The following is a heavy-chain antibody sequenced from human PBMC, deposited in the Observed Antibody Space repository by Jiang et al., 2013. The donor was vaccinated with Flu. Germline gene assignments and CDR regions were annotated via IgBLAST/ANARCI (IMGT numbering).Heavy chain of an antibody. CDR3: ANGYYYMDV. Sequence: LVESGGAVVQPGRSLRLSCAASGFTFSNYGMHWVRQAPGKGLEWVAVISYAGSNQYYVDSVKGRFTISRDNSKNTVYLQMNSLRPEDTAVYYCANGYYYMDVWGKGTTVTVSS. CDR2: ISYAGSNQ. V-gene: IGHV3-30*18. J-gene: IGHJ6*03. CDR1: GFTFSNYG.